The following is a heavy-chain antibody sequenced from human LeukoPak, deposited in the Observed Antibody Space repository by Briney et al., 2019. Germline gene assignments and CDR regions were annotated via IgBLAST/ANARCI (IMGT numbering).Heavy chain of an antibody. CDR2: ISDSGGRT. CDR1: GITLSNYG. Sequence: GGSLRLSCAVSGITLSNYGMSWVRQAPGKGLEWVAGISDSGGRTNYADSVKGRFTISRDNPKNTLYLQMSSLRAEDTAVYFCAKRGVVIRVILVGFNKEAYYFDSWGQGALVTVSS. V-gene: IGHV3-23*01. J-gene: IGHJ4*02. CDR3: AKRGVVIRVILVGFNKEAYYFDS. D-gene: IGHD3-22*01.